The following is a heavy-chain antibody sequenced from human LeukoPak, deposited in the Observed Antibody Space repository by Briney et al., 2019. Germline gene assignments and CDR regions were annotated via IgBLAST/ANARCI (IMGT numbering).Heavy chain of an antibody. CDR1: GFTFDDYA. D-gene: IGHD3-3*01. CDR2: ISWDGGST. Sequence: GGSLRLSCAASGFTFDDYAMPWVRQAPGKGLEWVSLISWDGGSTYYADSVKGRFTISRDNSKNSLYLQMNSLRAEDTALYYCAKDIATSYYDFWSGPAMSSPAWGFDYWGQGTLVTVSS. CDR3: AKDIATSYYDFWSGPAMSSPAWGFDY. V-gene: IGHV3-43D*03. J-gene: IGHJ4*02.